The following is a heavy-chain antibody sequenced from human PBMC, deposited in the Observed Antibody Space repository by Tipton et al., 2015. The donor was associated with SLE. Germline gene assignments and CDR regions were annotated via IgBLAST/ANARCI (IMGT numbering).Heavy chain of an antibody. CDR3: SNCRDGYGFYFES. Sequence: SLRLSCAASGFTFTKFGMAWVRQAPGKGLEWVSALSGSGFTAYYADSVKGRFTISRDNSKNTLYLEMNSLRDEDTAVYYCSNCRDGYGFYFESWGQGTLVTVS. D-gene: IGHD5-24*01. V-gene: IGHV3-23*01. J-gene: IGHJ4*02. CDR1: GFTFTKFG. CDR2: LSGSGFTA.